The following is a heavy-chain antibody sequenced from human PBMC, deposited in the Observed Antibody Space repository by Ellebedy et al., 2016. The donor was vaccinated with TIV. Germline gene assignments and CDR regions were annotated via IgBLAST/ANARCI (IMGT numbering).Heavy chain of an antibody. V-gene: IGHV4-39*06. J-gene: IGHJ4*02. Sequence: MPSETLSLTCTVSGGSISSNSYYWGWIRHPPGKGLEWIGSIYYCGSTYYNPSLRSRVTISVDTSKNQFTLKLSAVTAADTAVYYCAREGDSGWYGVDYWGQGTLVIVSS. CDR3: AREGDSGWYGVDY. D-gene: IGHD6-19*01. CDR2: IYYCGST. CDR1: GGSISSNSYY.